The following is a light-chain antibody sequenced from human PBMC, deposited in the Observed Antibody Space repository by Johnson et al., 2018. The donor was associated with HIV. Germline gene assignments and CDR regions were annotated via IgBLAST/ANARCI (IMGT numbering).Light chain of an antibody. CDR1: SSNIGNNY. CDR3: GTWDSSLSAGV. V-gene: IGLV1-51*01. J-gene: IGLJ1*01. Sequence: QLVLTQPPSVSAAPGQKVTISCSGSSSNIGNNYVSWYQQLPGTAPKLLIYDNNKRPSGIPDRFSGSKSGTSATLGITGLQTGDEAYYYCGTWDSSLSAGVCGTGTKVTVL. CDR2: DNN.